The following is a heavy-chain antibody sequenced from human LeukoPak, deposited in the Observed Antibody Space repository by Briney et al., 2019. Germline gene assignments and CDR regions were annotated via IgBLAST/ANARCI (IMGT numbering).Heavy chain of an antibody. CDR1: GFSLSTSGVG. Sequence: SGPTLVNPTQTLTLTCTFSGFSLSTSGVGVGWIRKPPGKALEWLALIYWDDDKRYSPSLKSRLTITKDTSKNQVVLTMTNIDPVDTATYYCAHFRDGYTFDYWGQGTLVTVSS. J-gene: IGHJ4*02. V-gene: IGHV2-5*02. CDR3: AHFRDGYTFDY. CDR2: IYWDDDK. D-gene: IGHD5-24*01.